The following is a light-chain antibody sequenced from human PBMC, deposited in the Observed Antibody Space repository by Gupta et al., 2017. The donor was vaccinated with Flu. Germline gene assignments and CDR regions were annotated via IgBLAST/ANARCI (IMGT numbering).Light chain of an antibody. CDR3: GKWADSLRAV. J-gene: IGLJ3*02. V-gene: IGLV1-51*02. Sequence: QSVLTQPPSVSAAPGQRVSISCSGSSSNVGNNYVSWYQQFPGTAPILLIKEDNRRPSGMPDRGSDFKSYASETITVTGLQAGDESYCDSGKWADSLRAVFGGGTKLTVL. CDR1: SSNVGNNY. CDR2: EDN.